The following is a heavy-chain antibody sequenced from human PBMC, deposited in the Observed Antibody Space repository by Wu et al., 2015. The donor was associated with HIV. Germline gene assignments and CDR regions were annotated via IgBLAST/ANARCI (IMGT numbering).Heavy chain of an antibody. D-gene: IGHD3-10*01. J-gene: IGHJ4*02. CDR3: ARRELPYYFHY. CDR1: GDTFSRIA. V-gene: IGHV1-69*10. Sequence: QVQLVQSGAEVRKPGSSVKVSCRASGDTFSRIAISWLRQAPGQGFDWMGGIIPALDITNYAEMFQGRVTITADESTMTVYMEFRTLRSEDTAVYYCARRELPYYFHYWGQGTLVTVSS. CDR2: IIPALDIT.